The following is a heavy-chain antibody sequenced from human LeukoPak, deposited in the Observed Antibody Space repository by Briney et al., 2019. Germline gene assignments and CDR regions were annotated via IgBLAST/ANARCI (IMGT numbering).Heavy chain of an antibody. V-gene: IGHV3-66*01. J-gene: IGHJ6*04. CDR3: AELGITMIGGV. CDR1: GLIISSNY. Sequence: GGSLRVSCAASGLIISSNYMSWVRQAPGKGLEWVSVIYSGGTTFYADSVKGRFTISRDNAKNSLYLQMNSLRAEDTAVYYCAELGITMIGGVWGKGTTVTISS. CDR2: IYSGGTT. D-gene: IGHD3-10*02.